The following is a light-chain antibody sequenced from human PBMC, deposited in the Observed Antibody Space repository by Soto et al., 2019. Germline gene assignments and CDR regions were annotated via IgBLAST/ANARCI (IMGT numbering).Light chain of an antibody. V-gene: IGLV3-1*01. CDR1: KLGDKY. Sequence: SYELTQPPSVSVSPGQTASITCSGDKLGDKYACWYQQKPGQSPVLVIYQDSKRPSGIPERFSGSNSGNTATLTISGTQAMDEADYYCQAWDSSNVVVGGGTKVTVL. CDR3: QAWDSSNVV. CDR2: QDS. J-gene: IGLJ2*01.